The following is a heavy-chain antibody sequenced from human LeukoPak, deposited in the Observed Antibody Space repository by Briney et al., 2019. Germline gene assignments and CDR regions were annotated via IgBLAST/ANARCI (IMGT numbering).Heavy chain of an antibody. CDR2: IRRKGYGGTT. CDR1: GFTIGDYS. CDR3: TRDHDFWSGPFDV. Sequence: GRSLRLSCTASGFTIGDYSLSWVRQAPEKGLEWVGFIRRKGYGGTTEYAPSVKGRFIISRDDSKSTAYLQMNSLKTEDTAVYYCTRDHDFWSGPFDVWGKGTTVTVSS. D-gene: IGHD3-3*01. V-gene: IGHV3-49*04. J-gene: IGHJ6*04.